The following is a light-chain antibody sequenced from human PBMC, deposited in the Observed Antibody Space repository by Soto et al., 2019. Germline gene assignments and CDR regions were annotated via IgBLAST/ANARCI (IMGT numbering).Light chain of an antibody. CDR3: SSFAGSPVG. CDR2: EVS. J-gene: IGLJ2*01. V-gene: IGLV2-8*01. CDR1: SSDVGEENY. Sequence: QSVLTQPPSASGSPGQSVTITCSGTSSDVGEENYVSWYQQHPGKVPKLILYEVSKRPSGVPDRFSGSRSGNTASLTGSGLQAEDEADYYCSSFAGSPVGFGGGTKLTVL.